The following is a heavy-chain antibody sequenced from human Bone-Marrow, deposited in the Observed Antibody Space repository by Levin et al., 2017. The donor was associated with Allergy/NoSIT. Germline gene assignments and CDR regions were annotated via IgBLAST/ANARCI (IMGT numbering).Heavy chain of an antibody. Sequence: PGGSLRLSCAVSGFTFSNYAMSWVRQAPGKGLEWVSAISGRGDSTYYADSVKGRFTISRDNSKNMLYLQMNSLRAEDTAVYYCAKEDSGVQGVTTAHFDYWGQGTLVTVSS. CDR1: GFTFSNYA. J-gene: IGHJ4*02. V-gene: IGHV3-23*01. CDR3: AKEDSGVQGVTTAHFDY. D-gene: IGHD4-17*01. CDR2: ISGRGDST.